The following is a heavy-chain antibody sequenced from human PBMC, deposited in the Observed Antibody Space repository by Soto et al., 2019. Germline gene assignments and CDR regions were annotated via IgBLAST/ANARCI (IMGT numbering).Heavy chain of an antibody. V-gene: IGHV1-18*01. Sequence: ASVKVSCKASGYTFTSYGISWVRQAPGQGLEWMGWISAYNGNTNYAQKLQGRVTMTTDTSTSTAYMELRSLRSDDTAVYYCARVPFSNRSGWTAIDYWGQGTLVTVSS. CDR1: GYTFTSYG. J-gene: IGHJ4*02. CDR2: ISAYNGNT. D-gene: IGHD6-19*01. CDR3: ARVPFSNRSGWTAIDY.